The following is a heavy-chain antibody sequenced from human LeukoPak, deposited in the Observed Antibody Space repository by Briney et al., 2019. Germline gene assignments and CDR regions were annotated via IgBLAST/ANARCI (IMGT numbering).Heavy chain of an antibody. V-gene: IGHV5-51*01. CDR3: ARLKDYGGNSFRFDP. Sequence: GESLKISCKGSGYSFTSYWIGWVRQMPGKGLEWMGIIYPGDSDTRYSLSFQGQVTISADKSISTAYLQWSSLKASDTAMYYCARLKDYGGNSFRFDPWGQGTLVTVSS. CDR1: GYSFTSYW. CDR2: IYPGDSDT. J-gene: IGHJ5*02. D-gene: IGHD4-23*01.